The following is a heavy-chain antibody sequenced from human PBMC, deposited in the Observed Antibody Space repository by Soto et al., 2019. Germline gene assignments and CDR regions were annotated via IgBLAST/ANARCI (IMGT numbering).Heavy chain of an antibody. CDR1: GFIISDDD. CDR3: ARPEKTTAYYYYAMDV. Sequence: GGSLRLSCAASGFIISDDDMNWVRQAPGKGLEWVSYISSASDTIYYADSVKGRFIISRDNAENSLFLQMNSLRDEDTAVYYCARPEKTTAYYYYAMDVWGQGTTVTVSS. J-gene: IGHJ6*02. CDR2: ISSASDTI. V-gene: IGHV3-48*02. D-gene: IGHD1-1*01.